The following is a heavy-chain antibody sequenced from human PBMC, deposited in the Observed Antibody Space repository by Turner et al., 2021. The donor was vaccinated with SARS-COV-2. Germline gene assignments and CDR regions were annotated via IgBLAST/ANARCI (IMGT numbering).Heavy chain of an antibody. CDR2: ISVGGDTT. Sequence: EVQLLESGVGLVQPGGSLGLSCAAFGFTFSSYGMSWVRQAPGKGLEWVSIISVGGDTTFYGDSVKGRFTISRDNSRNTLFLQMNSLRAEDTAVYYCAKGSGGSSWYYFDSWGQGTLVTVSS. J-gene: IGHJ4*02. CDR1: GFTFSSYG. CDR3: AKGSGGSSWYYFDS. D-gene: IGHD6-13*01. V-gene: IGHV3-23*01.